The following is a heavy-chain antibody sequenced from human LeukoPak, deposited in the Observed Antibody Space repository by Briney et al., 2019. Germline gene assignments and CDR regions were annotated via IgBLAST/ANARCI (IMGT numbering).Heavy chain of an antibody. CDR2: INHSGST. V-gene: IGHV4-34*01. CDR1: GGSFSGYY. Sequence: PSETLSLTCAVYGGSFSGYYWSWIRQPPGKGLEWIGEINHSGSTNYNPSLKSRVTTSVDTSKNQFSLKLSSVTAADTAVYYCARHGGSYFEEDYWGQGTLVTVSS. J-gene: IGHJ4*02. CDR3: ARHGGSYFEEDY. D-gene: IGHD1-26*01.